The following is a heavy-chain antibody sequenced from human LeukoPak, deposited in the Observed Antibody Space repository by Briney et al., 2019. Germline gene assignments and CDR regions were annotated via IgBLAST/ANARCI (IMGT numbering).Heavy chain of an antibody. V-gene: IGHV3-30-3*01. Sequence: GGSLRLSCAASGFTFRSYAMHWVRQAPGKGLEWVAVISYDGSNKYYADSVKGRFTISRGNSKNTLYLQMNSLRAEDTAVYYCARDGFPDYDFWSGSPSFYYFDYWAQGPLVTVSS. CDR1: GFTFRSYA. D-gene: IGHD3-3*01. CDR3: ARDGFPDYDFWSGSPSFYYFDY. CDR2: ISYDGSNK. J-gene: IGHJ4*02.